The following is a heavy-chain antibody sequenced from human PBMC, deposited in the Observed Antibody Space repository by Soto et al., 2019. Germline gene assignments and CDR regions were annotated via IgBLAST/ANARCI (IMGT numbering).Heavy chain of an antibody. CDR1: GGTFSSYA. V-gene: IGHV1-69*05. Sequence: SVKVSCKASGGTFSSYAISWVRQAPGQGLEWMGGIIPIFGNTKYSQKFQGRVTITRDTSASTAYMELSSLRSEDTAVYYCGRGGLIVATIYYYYYYGMDVWGQGTTGTVSS. J-gene: IGHJ6*02. CDR2: IIPIFGNT. D-gene: IGHD5-12*01. CDR3: GRGGLIVATIYYYYYYGMDV.